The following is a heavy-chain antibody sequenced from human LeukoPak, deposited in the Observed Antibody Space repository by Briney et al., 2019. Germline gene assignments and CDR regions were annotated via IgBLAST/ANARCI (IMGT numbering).Heavy chain of an antibody. J-gene: IGHJ5*02. Sequence: SVKVSCKASGGTFSSYAISWVRQAPGQGLEWMGRIIPIFGTANYAHKFQGRVTITTDESTSAAYMELSSMRSEDTAVYYCARETYYDFWGSAANWFDPWGQGTLVTVSS. CDR3: ARETYYDFWGSAANWFDP. V-gene: IGHV1-69*05. CDR1: GGTFSSYA. CDR2: IIPIFGTA. D-gene: IGHD3-3*01.